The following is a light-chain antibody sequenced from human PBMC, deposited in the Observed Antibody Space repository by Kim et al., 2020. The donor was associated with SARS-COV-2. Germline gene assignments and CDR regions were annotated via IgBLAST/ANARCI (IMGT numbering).Light chain of an antibody. J-gene: IGKJ4*01. CDR3: QLTYNSPRT. CDR1: QSISTS. V-gene: IGKV1-39*01. CDR2: ATS. Sequence: DIQMTQSPSSLSASVGDRVTITCRPTQSISTSLNWYQQKPGKAPRLLIYATSNLQSGVPSRFRGSGSGTDFTLTISSLQPEDFATYFCQLTYNSPRTFGGGTKLEI.